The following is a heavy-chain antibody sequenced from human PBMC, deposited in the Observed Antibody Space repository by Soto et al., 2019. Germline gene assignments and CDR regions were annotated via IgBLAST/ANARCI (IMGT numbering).Heavy chain of an antibody. CDR3: VVVISHDYGDYPH. J-gene: IGHJ1*01. Sequence: GGSLRLSCAASGFTFSSYGMHWVRQAPGKGLEWVAVIWYDGSNKYYADSVKGRFTISRDNSKNTLYLQMNSLRAEDTAVYYCVVVISHDYGDYPHWGQGTLVTVSS. CDR2: IWYDGSNK. V-gene: IGHV3-33*01. CDR1: GFTFSSYG. D-gene: IGHD4-17*01.